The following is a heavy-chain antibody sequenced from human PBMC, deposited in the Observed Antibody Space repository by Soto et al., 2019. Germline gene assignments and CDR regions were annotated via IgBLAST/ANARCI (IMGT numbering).Heavy chain of an antibody. D-gene: IGHD3-16*02. J-gene: IGHJ3*02. Sequence: GGSLRLSCAASGFTFSSYSMNWVRQAPGKGLEWVSSISSSSSYIYYADSVKGRFTISRDKAKNALYLQMNILRAEDTAVYYCARDRVTEDYVWGSYRNDACDIWGQGTMVTGS. CDR2: ISSSSSYI. CDR3: ARDRVTEDYVWGSYRNDACDI. CDR1: GFTFSSYS. V-gene: IGHV3-21*01.